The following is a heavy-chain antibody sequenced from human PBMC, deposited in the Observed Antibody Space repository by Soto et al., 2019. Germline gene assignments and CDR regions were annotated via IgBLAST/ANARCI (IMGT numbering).Heavy chain of an antibody. J-gene: IGHJ5*02. CDR3: VRDGTKTLRDWFDP. V-gene: IGHV4-4*07. CDR1: GASISGFY. Sequence: SETLSLTCTVSGASISGFYWSWIRKSAGKGLEWIGRIYATGTTDYNPSLKSLVMISVDTSKKQFSLKLRSVTAADTAVYYCVRDGTKTLRDWFDPWGQGISVTVSS. D-gene: IGHD1-1*01. CDR2: IYATGTT.